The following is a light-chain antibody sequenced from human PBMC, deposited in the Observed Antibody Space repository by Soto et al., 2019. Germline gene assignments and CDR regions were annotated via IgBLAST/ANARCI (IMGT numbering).Light chain of an antibody. CDR3: QQYNNWPALT. CDR1: QSVSSN. J-gene: IGKJ4*01. CDR2: GAS. V-gene: IGKV3-15*01. Sequence: EIVMTQSPATLSVSPGERATLSCRASQSVSSNLAWYQQKPGQAPRLLIYGASTRATCIPARFSGSRSGTEFTLTISSLQSEDFAVYYCQQYNNWPALTFGGGTKVEIK.